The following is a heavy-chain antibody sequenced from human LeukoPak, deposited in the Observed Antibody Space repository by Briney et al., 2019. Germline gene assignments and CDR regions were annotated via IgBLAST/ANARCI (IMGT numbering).Heavy chain of an antibody. CDR2: IIPIFGTA. CDR1: GGTFSSYA. J-gene: IGHJ4*02. Sequence: ASVKVSCTASGGTFSSYAISWVRQAPGQGLEWMGGIIPIFGTANYAQKFQGRVTITADESTSTAYMELSSLRSEDTAVYYCARAGSPTGYCDYWGQGTLVTVSS. D-gene: IGHD3-9*01. V-gene: IGHV1-69*13. CDR3: ARAGSPTGYCDY.